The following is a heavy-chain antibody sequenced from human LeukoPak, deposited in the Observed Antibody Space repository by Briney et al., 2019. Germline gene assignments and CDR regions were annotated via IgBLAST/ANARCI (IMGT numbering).Heavy chain of an antibody. Sequence: ASVKVSCTASGYTFTGYYMHWVRQAPGQGLEWMGWINPNSGGTNYAQKFQGRVTMTRDTSISTAYMELSRLRSDDTAVYYCARDNYYDSSGYYVFDIWGQGTMVTVSS. D-gene: IGHD3-22*01. CDR2: INPNSGGT. CDR3: ARDNYYDSSGYYVFDI. V-gene: IGHV1-2*02. CDR1: GYTFTGYY. J-gene: IGHJ3*02.